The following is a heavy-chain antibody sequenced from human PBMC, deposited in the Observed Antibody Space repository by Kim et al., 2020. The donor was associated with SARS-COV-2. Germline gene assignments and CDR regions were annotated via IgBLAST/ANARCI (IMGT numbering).Heavy chain of an antibody. J-gene: IGHJ6*02. CDR1: GFTFSNAW. V-gene: IGHV3-15*01. Sequence: GGSLRLSCAASGFTFSNAWMSWVRQAPGKGLEWVGRIKSKTDGGTTDYAAPVKGRFTISRDDSKNTLYLQMNSLKTEDTAVYYCTTLPHPMVTPWYYYYGMDVWGQGTTVTVSS. CDR2: IKSKTDGGTT. CDR3: TTLPHPMVTPWYYYYGMDV. D-gene: IGHD5-18*01.